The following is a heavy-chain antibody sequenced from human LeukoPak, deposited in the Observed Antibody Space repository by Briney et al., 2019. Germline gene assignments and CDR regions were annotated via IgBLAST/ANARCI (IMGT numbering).Heavy chain of an antibody. D-gene: IGHD3-22*01. V-gene: IGHV3-9*01. CDR1: GFTFDDYA. J-gene: IGHJ3*02. CDR3: AKGIYSSGYRGAFDI. Sequence: GGSLRLSCAASGFTFDDYAMHWVGQAPGKGLEWVSGISWNSGSIGYADSVKGRFTISRDNAKNSLYLQMNSLRAEDTALYYCAKGIYSSGYRGAFDIWGQGTMVTVSS. CDR2: ISWNSGSI.